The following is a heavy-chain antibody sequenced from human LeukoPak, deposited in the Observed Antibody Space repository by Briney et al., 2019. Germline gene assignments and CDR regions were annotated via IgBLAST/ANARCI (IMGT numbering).Heavy chain of an antibody. J-gene: IGHJ4*02. D-gene: IGHD3-22*01. CDR3: ARHGGYYDSSGYYSYYFDY. V-gene: IGHV4-4*09. CDR1: GGSISSYY. Sequence: SETLSLTYTVSGGSISSYYWSWIRQPPGKGLEWIGYIYTGGSTNYNPSLKSRVTISVDTSKNQFSLKLSSVTAADTAVYYCARHGGYYDSSGYYSYYFDYWGQGTLVTVSS. CDR2: IYTGGST.